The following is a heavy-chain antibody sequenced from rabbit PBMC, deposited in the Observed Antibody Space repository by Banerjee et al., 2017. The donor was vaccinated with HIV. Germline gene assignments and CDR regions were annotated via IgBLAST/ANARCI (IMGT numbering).Heavy chain of an antibody. J-gene: IGHJ6*01. D-gene: IGHD6-1*01. V-gene: IGHV1S45*01. CDR3: ASSAGYAYAAFGL. CDR2: IGAGSNSA. CDR1: GFSFSNNYW. Sequence: QEHLEESGGDLVKPEGSLTLTCTASGFSFSNNYWLCWVRQAPGKGLEWIACIGAGSNSAYYATWAKGRFTISKTSSTTVTLQMTSLTAADTASYFCASSAGYAYAAFGLWGPWTLVTVS.